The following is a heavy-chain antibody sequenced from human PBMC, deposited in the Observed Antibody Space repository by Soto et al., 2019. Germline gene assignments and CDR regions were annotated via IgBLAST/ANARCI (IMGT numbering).Heavy chain of an antibody. D-gene: IGHD3-3*01. CDR2: IYWNDDK. J-gene: IGHJ5*02. CDR1: GFSLSTSGVG. V-gene: IGHV2-5*01. Sequence: QITLKESGPTLVKPTQTLTLTCTFSGFSLSTSGVGVGWIRQPPGKALEWLALIYWNDDKRYSPALKSRLTITKDTSKNQVVLTMTNMDPVDTATYYCAHRYNYDFWSGYVWFDPWGQGTLVTVSS. CDR3: AHRYNYDFWSGYVWFDP.